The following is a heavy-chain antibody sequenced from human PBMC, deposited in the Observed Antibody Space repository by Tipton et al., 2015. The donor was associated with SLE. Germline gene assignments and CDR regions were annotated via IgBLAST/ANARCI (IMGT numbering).Heavy chain of an antibody. Sequence: TLSLTCAVSGYSISSGYYWGWIRQPPGKGLEWIGSIYHSGSTYYNPSLKSRVTISVDTSKNQFSLKLSSVTAADTAVYYCARGSDDYGDYGVDYWGQGTLVTVSS. CDR2: IYHSGST. J-gene: IGHJ4*02. CDR3: ARGSDDYGDYGVDY. CDR1: GYSISSGYY. V-gene: IGHV4-38-2*01. D-gene: IGHD4-17*01.